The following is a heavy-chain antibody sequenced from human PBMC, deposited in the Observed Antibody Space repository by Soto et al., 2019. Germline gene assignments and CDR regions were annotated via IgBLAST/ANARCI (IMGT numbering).Heavy chain of an antibody. J-gene: IGHJ6*02. V-gene: IGHV1-69*08. CDR1: GGTFSSYT. D-gene: IGHD3-22*01. CDR3: ARDYYDSSGYYYGDDYYYGMDV. Sequence: QVQLVQSGAEVKKPGSSVKVSCKASGGTFSSYTISWVRQAPGQGLEWMGRIIPILGIANYAQKFQGRVTITADKSTSXXYXEXXSLRSEETAVYYCARDYYDSSGYYYGDDYYYGMDVWGQGTTVTVSS. CDR2: IIPILGIA.